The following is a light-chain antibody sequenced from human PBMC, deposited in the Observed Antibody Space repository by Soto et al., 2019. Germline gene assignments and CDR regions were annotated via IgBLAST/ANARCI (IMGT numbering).Light chain of an antibody. J-gene: IGKJ2*01. CDR2: WAS. Sequence: DIVMTQSPDSLAVSLGERATINCKSSQSVLYSSINKNYLAWYQQKPRQPPKLLIYWASTRESGVPDRFSGSGSGTDFTLTISSLQAEDVAVYYCQQFYSTPYTFGQGTKLEIK. CDR3: QQFYSTPYT. CDR1: QSVLYSSINKNY. V-gene: IGKV4-1*01.